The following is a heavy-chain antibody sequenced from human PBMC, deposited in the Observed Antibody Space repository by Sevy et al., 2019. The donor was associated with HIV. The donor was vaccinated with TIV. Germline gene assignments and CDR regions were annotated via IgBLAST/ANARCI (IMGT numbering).Heavy chain of an antibody. D-gene: IGHD3-16*01. CDR3: ARDADDYFDF. CDR1: GFTFSNYD. Sequence: GGSLRLSCAASGFTFSNYDMNWVRQAPGKGLEWVAYISSRGSTKYYADSVKGRFTISRDNVKNSLYLQMNSLRGEDTAVYYCARDADDYFDFWGQGSLVTVSS. J-gene: IGHJ4*02. CDR2: ISSRGSTK. V-gene: IGHV3-48*04.